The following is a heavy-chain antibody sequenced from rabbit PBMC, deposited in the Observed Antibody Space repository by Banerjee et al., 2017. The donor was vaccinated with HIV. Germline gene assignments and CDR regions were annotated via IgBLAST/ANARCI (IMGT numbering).Heavy chain of an antibody. CDR1: GFSFSSSYW. CDR2: IVTGSGTT. J-gene: IGHJ4*01. D-gene: IGHD2-1*01. Sequence: QEQLEESGGDLVKPEGSLTLTCTASGFSFSSSYWKYWVRQAPGKGLEWIAFIVTGSGTTYYANWAKGRFTISKTSSTTVTLQMTSLTAADTATYFCASIYSYDDPYYFNLWGQGTLVTVS. V-gene: IGHV1S45*01. CDR3: ASIYSYDDPYYFNL.